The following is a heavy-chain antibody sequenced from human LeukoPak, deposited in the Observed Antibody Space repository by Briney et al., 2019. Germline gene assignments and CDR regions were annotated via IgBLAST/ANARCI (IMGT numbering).Heavy chain of an antibody. CDR2: ITWSSGSI. V-gene: IGHV3-9*01. Sequence: PGGSLRLSCAASGFTFDDYAMHWVRQAPGKGLEWVSGITWSSGSIGYADSVKGRFTISRDNAKNSLYLQMNSLRAEDTAVYYCASYYDSSGYYSSVDFDYWGQGTLVTVSS. CDR3: ASYYDSSGYYSSVDFDY. D-gene: IGHD3-22*01. J-gene: IGHJ4*02. CDR1: GFTFDDYA.